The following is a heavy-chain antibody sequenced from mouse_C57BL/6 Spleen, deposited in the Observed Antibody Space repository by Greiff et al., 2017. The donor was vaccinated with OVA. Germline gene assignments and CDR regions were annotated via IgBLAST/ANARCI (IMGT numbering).Heavy chain of an antibody. CDR3: ARFTPFTGAFAY. CDR1: GFTFTDYY. Sequence: DVMLVESGGGLVQPGGSLSLSCAASGFTFTDYYMSWVRQPPGKALEWLGFIRNKANGYTTEYSASVKGRFTISRDNSQSILYLQMNALRAEDSAPYYCARFTPFTGAFAYWGQGTLVTVSA. D-gene: IGHD4-1*01. CDR2: IRNKANGYTT. J-gene: IGHJ3*01. V-gene: IGHV7-3*01.